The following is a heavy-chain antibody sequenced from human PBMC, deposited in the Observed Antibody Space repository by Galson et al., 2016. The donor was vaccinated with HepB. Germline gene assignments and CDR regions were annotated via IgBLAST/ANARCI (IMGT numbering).Heavy chain of an antibody. V-gene: IGHV1-69*06. Sequence: SVKVSCKASGDTFSNSAITWVRQAPGQGLEWMGDIIPLFDTSNYAQHFQGRVTITADKSTRTAYMELSRLRSEDTAVYYCSRVQMEAAYYYYMDVWGKGPTVIVSS. D-gene: IGHD6-13*01. CDR1: GDTFSNSA. CDR2: IIPLFDTS. CDR3: SRVQMEAAYYYYMDV. J-gene: IGHJ6*03.